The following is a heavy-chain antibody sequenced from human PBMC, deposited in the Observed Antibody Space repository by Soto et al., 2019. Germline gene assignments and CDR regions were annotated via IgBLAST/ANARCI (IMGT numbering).Heavy chain of an antibody. CDR3: ARDTPDLDCTNGVCYGYYYYGMDV. Sequence: PSQTLSLTCAISGDSVSSNSAAWNWIRQSPSRGLEWLGRTYYRSKWYNDYAVSVKSRITINPDTSKNQFSLQLNSVTPEDTAVYYCARDTPDLDCTNGVCYGYYYYGMDVWGQGTTVTVSS. CDR2: TYYRSKWYN. CDR1: GDSVSSNSAA. D-gene: IGHD2-8*01. J-gene: IGHJ6*02. V-gene: IGHV6-1*01.